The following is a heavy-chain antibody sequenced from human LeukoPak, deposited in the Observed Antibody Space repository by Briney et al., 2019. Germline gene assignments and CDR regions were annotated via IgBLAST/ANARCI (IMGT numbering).Heavy chain of an antibody. J-gene: IGHJ4*02. CDR3: ARRHVEYTSWSDPYYFDY. CDR1: GYTFTSYG. Sequence: GASVKVSCKASGYTFTSYGISWVRQAPGQGLEWMGWISAYNGNTNYAQKLQGRVTMTTDTSTSTAYMELRSLRSDDTAVYYCARRHVEYTSWSDPYYFDYWGQGTLVTVSS. CDR2: ISAYNGNT. V-gene: IGHV1-18*01. D-gene: IGHD2-2*01.